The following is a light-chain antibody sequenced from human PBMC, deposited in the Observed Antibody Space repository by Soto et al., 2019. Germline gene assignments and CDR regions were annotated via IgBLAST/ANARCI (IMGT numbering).Light chain of an antibody. Sequence: QSVLTQPASVSGSPRQSITISCTGTNSDVGSYNLVSWFQQHPGKAPKLVIYEVTKRPSGVSDRFSGSKSGNTASLTISGLQAEDEADYYCFSYAGDSVYVFGTRTKVTVL. CDR2: EVT. J-gene: IGLJ1*01. CDR1: NSDVGSYNL. CDR3: FSYAGDSVYV. V-gene: IGLV2-23*02.